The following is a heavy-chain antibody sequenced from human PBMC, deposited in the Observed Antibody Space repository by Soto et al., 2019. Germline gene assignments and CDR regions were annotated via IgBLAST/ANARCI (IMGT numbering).Heavy chain of an antibody. CDR1: GFSSSSYY. J-gene: IGHJ1*01. CDR3: ARSRTTVTPSGFQH. CDR2: IYYSGST. Sequence: SETLSLTCTFSGFSSSSYYWILIRQPPGKGLEWIGYIYYSGSTNYNPSLKSRVTISVDTSKNQFSLKLSSVTAADTAVYYCARSRTTVTPSGFQHWGQGTLLTVSS. V-gene: IGHV4-59*01. D-gene: IGHD4-17*01.